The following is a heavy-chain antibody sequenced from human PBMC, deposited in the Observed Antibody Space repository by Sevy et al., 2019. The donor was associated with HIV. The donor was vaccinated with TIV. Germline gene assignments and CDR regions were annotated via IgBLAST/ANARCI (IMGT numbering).Heavy chain of an antibody. J-gene: IGHJ6*02. Sequence: GGSLRLSCAASRFTFNSYWMTWVRQAPGKGLEWVANINQDGGEEYHLDSVKGRFTISRDNAKKSLFLQMNSLRAEDSAVYFCARVSSIYYDRGYFYAMDVWGQGTTVTVSS. V-gene: IGHV3-7*01. CDR1: RFTFNSYW. CDR2: INQDGGEE. CDR3: ARVSSIYYDRGYFYAMDV. D-gene: IGHD3-22*01.